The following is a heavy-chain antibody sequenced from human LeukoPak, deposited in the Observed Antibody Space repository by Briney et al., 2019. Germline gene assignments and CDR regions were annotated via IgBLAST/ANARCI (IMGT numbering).Heavy chain of an antibody. CDR2: ISSSSSTI. J-gene: IGHJ4*02. D-gene: IGHD3-9*01. Sequence: GGSLRLSCAASGFTFSSYSMNWVRQAPGKGLEWVSYISSSSSTIYYADSVKGRFTISRDNAKNSLYLQMNSLRDEDTAVYYCASPRYFDWLPPTYYFDYWGQGTLVTVSS. CDR1: GFTFSSYS. CDR3: ASPRYFDWLPPTYYFDY. V-gene: IGHV3-48*02.